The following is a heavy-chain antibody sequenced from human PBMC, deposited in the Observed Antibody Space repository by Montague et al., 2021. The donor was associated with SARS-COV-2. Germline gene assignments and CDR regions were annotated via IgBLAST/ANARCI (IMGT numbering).Heavy chain of an antibody. CDR3: ARDGGGHNPSEYYYDMDV. V-gene: IGHV4-34*01. J-gene: IGHJ6*03. CDR1: GGSFSGYY. CDR2: INHSGST. Sequence: SETLSLTCAVYGGSFSGYYWSWIRQPPGKGLEWIGDINHSGSTNYNPSLKSRVTISVDTSKNQFSLKLSSVTTADTAVYYCARDGGGHNPSEYYYDMDVWGKGTTVTVSS. D-gene: IGHD5-12*01.